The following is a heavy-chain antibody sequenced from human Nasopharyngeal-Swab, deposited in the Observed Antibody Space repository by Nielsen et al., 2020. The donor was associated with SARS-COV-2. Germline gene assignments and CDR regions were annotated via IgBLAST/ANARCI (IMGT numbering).Heavy chain of an antibody. V-gene: IGHV3-11*01. CDR2: ITTSGRTK. CDR1: GFTFSDNY. Sequence: GGSLRLSCVTSGFTFSDNYMSWIRQAPGKGLEWVSYITTSGRTKDYAESVKGRFTMSRDNARNSVYLQMNSLRAEDTAVYYCASGGSVLMVYNIRKRPFDYWGQGVLVTVSS. CDR3: ASGGSVLMVYNIRKRPFDY. D-gene: IGHD2-8*01. J-gene: IGHJ4*02.